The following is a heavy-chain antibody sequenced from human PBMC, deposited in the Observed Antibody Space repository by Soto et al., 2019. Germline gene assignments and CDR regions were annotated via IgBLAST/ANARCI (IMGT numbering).Heavy chain of an antibody. V-gene: IGHV1-2*02. Sequence: QLHLVQSGAVVKKPGASVTVSCSASGYPVTAYYMHWVRQAPGRGLAWMGGINPATGAAKYPQTFRGRVTRTRDTSTSTVFMELSGLTCEDTAVFYCARGGGVGVAGSAAFDMWGQGTLVTVSS. CDR1: GYPVTAYY. CDR2: INPATGAA. D-gene: IGHD3-3*01. J-gene: IGHJ3*02. CDR3: ARGGGVGVAGSAAFDM.